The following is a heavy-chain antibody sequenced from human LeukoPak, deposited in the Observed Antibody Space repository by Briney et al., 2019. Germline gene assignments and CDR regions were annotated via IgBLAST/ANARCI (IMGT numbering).Heavy chain of an antibody. CDR1: EFTFGSYA. D-gene: IGHD3-22*01. CDR2: ISGSGGST. J-gene: IGHJ5*02. CDR3: AKAGSYYYDGNWFDP. V-gene: IGHV3-23*01. Sequence: GGSLRLSCAASEFTFGSYAMSWVRQAPGKGLEWVSTISGSGGSTFYADSVRGRFTISRDNSKNTLYLQMNSLRAEDTAVYYCAKAGSYYYDGNWFDPWGQGTLVTVSS.